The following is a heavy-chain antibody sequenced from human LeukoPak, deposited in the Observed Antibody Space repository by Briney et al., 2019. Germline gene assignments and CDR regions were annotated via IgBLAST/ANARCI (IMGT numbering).Heavy chain of an antibody. V-gene: IGHV3-21*01. J-gene: IGHJ6*04. CDR2: ISSSSSYI. D-gene: IGHD3-10*01. CDR3: ARGYYGSGSSPYYYYYYGMDV. CDR1: GFTFSSYS. Sequence: GGSLRLSCAVSGFTFSSYSMNWVRQAPGKGLEWVSSISSSSSYIYYADSVKGRFTISRDNAKNSLYLQMNSLRAEDTAVYYCARGYYGSGSSPYYYYYYGMDVWGKGTTVTVSS.